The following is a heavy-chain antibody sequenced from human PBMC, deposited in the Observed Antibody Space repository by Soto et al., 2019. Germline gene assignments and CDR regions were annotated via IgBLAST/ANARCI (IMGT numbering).Heavy chain of an antibody. Sequence: QVQLVQSGAEVKKPGSSVKVSCKASGGTFSSYAISWVRQAPGQGLEWMGGIIPIFGTANYAQKFQGRVTMSADESTSIAYMEVSSRTSEDTAVYYCARAFSQESSYSSSGSFGFDYWGQGTLVTVSS. CDR1: GGTFSSYA. V-gene: IGHV1-69*01. CDR2: IIPIFGTA. D-gene: IGHD6-13*01. CDR3: ARAFSQESSYSSSGSFGFDY. J-gene: IGHJ4*02.